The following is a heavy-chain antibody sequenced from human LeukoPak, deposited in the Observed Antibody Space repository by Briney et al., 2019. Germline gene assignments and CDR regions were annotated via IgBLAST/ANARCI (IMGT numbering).Heavy chain of an antibody. CDR1: GYTFTSYD. CDR3: ARGPTWGGGPYYFDY. J-gene: IGHJ4*02. CDR2: MNRNSGNT. D-gene: IGHD3-16*01. V-gene: IGHV1-8*02. Sequence: GSVKVSCKASGYTFTSYDINWVRQATGQGLEWMGWMNRNSGNTGYAQKFQGSVTMTGNTSISTAYMQLSSLSSEDTAVYYCARGPTWGGGPYYFDYWGQGTLVTVSS.